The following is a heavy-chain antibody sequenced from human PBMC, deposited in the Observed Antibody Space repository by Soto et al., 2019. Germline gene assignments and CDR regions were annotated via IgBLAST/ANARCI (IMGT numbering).Heavy chain of an antibody. CDR3: ARGGIVGATGDVNYYYGMDV. CDR1: GGYFSGYY. CDR2: INHSGST. J-gene: IGHJ6*02. V-gene: IGHV4-34*01. Sequence: ASETLSLTCAVYGGYFSGYYWSWIRQPQGKGLEWIGEINHSGSTNYNPSLKSRVTISVDTSKNQFSLKLSSVTAADTAVYYCARGGIVGATGDVNYYYGMDVWGQGTTVTVSS. D-gene: IGHD1-26*01.